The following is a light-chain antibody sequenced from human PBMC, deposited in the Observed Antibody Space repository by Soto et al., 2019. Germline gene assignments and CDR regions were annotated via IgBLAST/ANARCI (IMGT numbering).Light chain of an antibody. CDR2: GVT. CDR1: SSDVGAYNY. Sequence: QSALTQPASVSGSPGQSITISCTGTSSDVGAYNYVSWYQQYPGKAPKLMIYGVTNRPSGFSNRFSGSKTGNTASLTISGLHDEDEDDYYGFSQRGGNSDVFGTGTKVTVL. V-gene: IGLV2-14*01. CDR3: FSQRGGNSDV. J-gene: IGLJ1*01.